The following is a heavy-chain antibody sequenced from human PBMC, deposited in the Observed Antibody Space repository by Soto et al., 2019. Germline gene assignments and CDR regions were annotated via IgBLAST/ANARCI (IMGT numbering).Heavy chain of an antibody. D-gene: IGHD3-22*01. CDR2: ISAYNGNT. Sequence: QVQLVQSGAEVKKPGASVKVSCKASGYTFTSYGIIWVRQAPGQGLEWMGWISAYNGNTNYAQKLHGRVTMTTDTSTSTAYMELRSLRSDDTAVYYCVRPGYYDSSGYKRGNAFDIWGQGTMVTVSS. CDR1: GYTFTSYG. V-gene: IGHV1-18*01. CDR3: VRPGYYDSSGYKRGNAFDI. J-gene: IGHJ3*02.